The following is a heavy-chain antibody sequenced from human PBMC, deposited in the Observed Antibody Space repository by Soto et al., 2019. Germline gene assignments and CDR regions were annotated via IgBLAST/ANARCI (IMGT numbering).Heavy chain of an antibody. CDR3: ATDYYDSSGYYGPFDY. V-gene: IGHV1-69*06. D-gene: IGHD3-22*01. CDR1: GGTFSSYA. Sequence: GASVKVSCKASGGTFSSYAISWVRQAPGQGLEWMGGIIPIFGTANYAQKFQGRVTITADKSTSTAYMELSSLRSEDTAVYYCATDYYDSSGYYGPFDYWGQGTLVTVSS. CDR2: IIPIFGTA. J-gene: IGHJ4*02.